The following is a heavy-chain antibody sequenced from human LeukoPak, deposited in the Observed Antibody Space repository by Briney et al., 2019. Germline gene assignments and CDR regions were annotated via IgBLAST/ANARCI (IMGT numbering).Heavy chain of an antibody. D-gene: IGHD3-22*01. J-gene: IGHJ4*02. CDR1: GGSFSGYY. Sequence: SETLSLTCAVYGGSFSGYYWSWTRQPPGKGLEWIGEINHSGSTNYNPSLKSRVTISVDTSKNQFSLKLSSVTAADTAVYYCARGRGDHYYDSSGMFDYWGQGTLVTVSS. CDR2: INHSGST. V-gene: IGHV4-34*01. CDR3: ARGRGDHYYDSSGMFDY.